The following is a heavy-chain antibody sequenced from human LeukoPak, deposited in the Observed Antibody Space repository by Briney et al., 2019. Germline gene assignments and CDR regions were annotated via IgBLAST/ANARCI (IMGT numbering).Heavy chain of an antibody. CDR1: GFTLSTNA. CDR3: ARLGSWGMDV. Sequence: GGSLRLSCLTSGFTLSTNAMSWVRQAPGKGLEWVSYISSSSTIYYADSVKGRFTISRDNAKNSLYLQMNSLRAEDTAVYYCARLGSWGMDVWGQGTTVTVSS. CDR2: ISSSSTI. D-gene: IGHD6-6*01. V-gene: IGHV3-48*01. J-gene: IGHJ6*02.